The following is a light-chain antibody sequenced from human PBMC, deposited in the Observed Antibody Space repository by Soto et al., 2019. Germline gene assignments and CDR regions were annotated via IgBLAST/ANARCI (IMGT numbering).Light chain of an antibody. J-gene: IGLJ1*01. CDR2: EVT. CDR3: SSYTGGNPSYV. V-gene: IGLV2-14*01. Sequence: QSVLTQPASVSGSPGQSITISCTGTSNDVGSYNYVSWYQQHPGKAPKLMIYEVTIRPSGVSDRFSGSKSGNTASLTVSGLQAEDEADYYCSSYTGGNPSYVFGTGTKLTVL. CDR1: SNDVGSYNY.